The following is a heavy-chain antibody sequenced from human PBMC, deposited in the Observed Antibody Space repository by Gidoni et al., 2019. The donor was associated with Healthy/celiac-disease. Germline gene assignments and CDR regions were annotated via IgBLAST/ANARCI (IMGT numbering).Heavy chain of an antibody. CDR1: GGPFSSYA. Sequence: QVQRVQSGAEVTQPGSSVKVSCKPSGGPFSSYASSWGRQAPGQGLEWMGGIIPSFSTANYAQKFQGRVTITADESTSTAYMELSSLRSEDTAVYYCAARRARTIYYYYGMDVWGQGTTVTVSS. CDR3: AARRARTIYYYYGMDV. J-gene: IGHJ6*02. CDR2: IIPSFSTA. D-gene: IGHD3-3*01. V-gene: IGHV1-69*01.